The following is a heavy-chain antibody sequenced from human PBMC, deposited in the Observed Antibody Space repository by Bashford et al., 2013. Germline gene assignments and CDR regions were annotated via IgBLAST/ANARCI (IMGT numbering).Heavy chain of an antibody. Sequence: GSLRLSCAASGFTFSSFAMSWVRQAPGKGLEWVSTISGSGSRTYYADSVKGRFTISRDNSKNTLYLQMNSLRAEDTAIFYCAKDHPIAVAAIDSWGQGTVVTVSS. CDR3: AKDHPIAVAAIDS. CDR1: GFTFSSFA. CDR2: ISGSGSRT. J-gene: IGHJ5*01. V-gene: IGHV3-23*01. D-gene: IGHD6-19*01.